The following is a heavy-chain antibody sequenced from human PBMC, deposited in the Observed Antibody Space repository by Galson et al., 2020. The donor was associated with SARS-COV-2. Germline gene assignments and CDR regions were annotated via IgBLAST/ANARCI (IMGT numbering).Heavy chain of an antibody. CDR2: IYSGGTR. Sequence: GGSLRLSCAASGLSVSSNYMNWVRQAPGKGLEWVSVIYSGGTRYYADSVKGRFTVSRDSSKNTLYLQMSSLRAEDTAVYYCARKTCRGACFSGYYFDYWGQGTLVTVSS. CDR1: GLSVSSNY. D-gene: IGHD2-21*01. CDR3: ARKTCRGACFSGYYFDY. V-gene: IGHV3-53*01. J-gene: IGHJ4*02.